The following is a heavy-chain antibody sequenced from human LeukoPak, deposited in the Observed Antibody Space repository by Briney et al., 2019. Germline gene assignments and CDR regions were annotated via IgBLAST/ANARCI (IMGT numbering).Heavy chain of an antibody. Sequence: GGSLRPSCAASGFTFSSYWMSWVRQAPGKGLEWVANIKQDGSEKYYVDSVKGRFTISRDNAKNSLYLQMNSLRAEDTAVYYCARVEGCYYDSSGYYWYWGQGTLVTVSS. D-gene: IGHD3-22*01. CDR3: ARVEGCYYDSSGYYWY. J-gene: IGHJ4*02. V-gene: IGHV3-7*01. CDR2: IKQDGSEK. CDR1: GFTFSSYW.